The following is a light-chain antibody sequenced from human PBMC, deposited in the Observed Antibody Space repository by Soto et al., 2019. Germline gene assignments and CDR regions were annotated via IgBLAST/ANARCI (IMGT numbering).Light chain of an antibody. V-gene: IGKV1-39*01. CDR3: QQSYSTPTCT. CDR1: QSIHRY. CDR2: GAS. J-gene: IGKJ1*01. Sequence: DIQMTQSPSSLSASVVDRVTITCRASQSIHRYLNWYQQKPGKAPKVLIYGASSLQSGVPSRFSGSGSGTDFTLTISSLQPEDFATYYCQQSYSTPTCTFGQGTKVEIK.